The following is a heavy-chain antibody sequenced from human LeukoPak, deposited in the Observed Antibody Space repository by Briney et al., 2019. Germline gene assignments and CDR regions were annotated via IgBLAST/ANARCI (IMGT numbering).Heavy chain of an antibody. CDR2: IYSGGST. CDR3: ARSTKTSYSPYDSSGAFDY. J-gene: IGHJ4*02. CDR1: GFTVSSNY. D-gene: IGHD3-22*01. V-gene: IGHV3-66*01. Sequence: GGSLRLSCAASGFTVSSNYMSWVRQAPGKGLEWVSVIYSGGSTYYADSMKGRFTISRDNSKNTLYLQMNSLRAEDTAVYYCARSTKTSYSPYDSSGAFDYWGQGTLVTVSS.